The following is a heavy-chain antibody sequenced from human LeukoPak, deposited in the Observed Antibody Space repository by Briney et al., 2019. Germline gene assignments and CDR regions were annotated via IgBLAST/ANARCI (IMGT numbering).Heavy chain of an antibody. CDR2: INHSGST. Sequence: SETLSLTCAVYGGSFSGYYWSWIRQPPGKGLEWIGEINHSGSTNYNPSLKSRVTISVDTSKNQFSLKLSSVTAADTAVYYCARGGITMVRGVIIPNYYYYYGMDVWGQGTTVTVSS. D-gene: IGHD3-10*01. V-gene: IGHV4-34*01. CDR1: GGSFSGYY. CDR3: ARGGITMVRGVIIPNYYYYYGMDV. J-gene: IGHJ6*02.